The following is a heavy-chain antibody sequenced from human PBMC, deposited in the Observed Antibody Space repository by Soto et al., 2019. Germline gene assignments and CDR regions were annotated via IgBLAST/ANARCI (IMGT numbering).Heavy chain of an antibody. CDR1: GYTFTSYG. J-gene: IGHJ4*02. CDR3: ARLGYSGYDWGPGVAPYPLDY. Sequence: QVQLVQSGAEVKKPGASVKVSCKASGYTFTSYGISWVRQAPGQGLEWMGWISAYNGNTNYAQKLQGRVTMTTDTSTSTAYMELRSLRSDDTAVYYCARLGYSGYDWGPGVAPYPLDYWGQGTLVTVSS. CDR2: ISAYNGNT. D-gene: IGHD5-12*01. V-gene: IGHV1-18*01.